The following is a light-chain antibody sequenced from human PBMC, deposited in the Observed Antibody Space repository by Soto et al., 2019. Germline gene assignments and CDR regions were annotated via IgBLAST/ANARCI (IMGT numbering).Light chain of an antibody. V-gene: IGLV3-27*01. Sequence: SSELTQPSSVSVSPGQTARITCSGDVLARKYARWFQQKSGQAPVLVIYKDSERPSGIPERFSGSSSGTTVTLTISGAQVEDEADYYCYCATDNIGVFGTGTKLTVL. CDR3: YCATDNIGV. J-gene: IGLJ1*01. CDR2: KDS. CDR1: VLARKY.